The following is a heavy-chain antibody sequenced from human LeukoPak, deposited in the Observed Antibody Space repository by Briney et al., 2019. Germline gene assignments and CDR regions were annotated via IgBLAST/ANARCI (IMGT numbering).Heavy chain of an antibody. Sequence: ASVKVSCKASGGTFSSYAISWVRQAPGQGLEWMGGIIPIFGTANYAQKFQGRVTITADKSTSTAYMEMSSLRSEDTAMYYCASDRCSSTSCYPPSDYWGQGTLVTVSS. V-gene: IGHV1-69*06. CDR2: IIPIFGTA. CDR1: GGTFSSYA. D-gene: IGHD2-2*01. CDR3: ASDRCSSTSCYPPSDY. J-gene: IGHJ4*02.